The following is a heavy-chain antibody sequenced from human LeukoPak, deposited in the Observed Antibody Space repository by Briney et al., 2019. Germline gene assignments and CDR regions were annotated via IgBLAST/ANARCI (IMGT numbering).Heavy chain of an antibody. CDR3: ARLSGRGARFDP. J-gene: IGHJ5*02. Sequence: TSETLSLTCTVSGGSISSSSYYWGWIRQPPGKGLEWIGSIYYSGSTYYNPSLKSRVTISVDTSKNQFSLKLSSVTAADTAVYYCARLSGRGARFDPWGQGTLVTVSS. D-gene: IGHD3-10*01. CDR2: IYYSGST. V-gene: IGHV4-39*07. CDR1: GGSISSSSYY.